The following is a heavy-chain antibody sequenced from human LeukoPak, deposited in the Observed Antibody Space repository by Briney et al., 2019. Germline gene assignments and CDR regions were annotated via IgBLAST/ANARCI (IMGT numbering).Heavy chain of an antibody. V-gene: IGHV3-74*01. CDR1: GFTFSTYW. Sequence: GGSLRLSCAASGFTFSTYWMHWVRQAPGKGLVWVSRIKGDGGTNYADSVKGRYTISRDNAKKTVSLQMNSLRPEDTGVYYCARAPSEIGGYYPEYFRHWGQGTLVTVSS. D-gene: IGHD3-22*01. CDR2: IKGDGGT. J-gene: IGHJ1*01. CDR3: ARAPSEIGGYYPEYFRH.